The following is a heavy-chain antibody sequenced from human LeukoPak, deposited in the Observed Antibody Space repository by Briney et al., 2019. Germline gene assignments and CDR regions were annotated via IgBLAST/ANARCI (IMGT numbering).Heavy chain of an antibody. D-gene: IGHD6-13*01. CDR3: ARGRPGPAGAGTYDF. CDR1: GYTFTTSD. CDR2: INPNSGKT. V-gene: IGHV1-8*01. J-gene: IGHJ4*02. Sequence: ASVKVSCTASGYTFTTSDINWVRQATGQGLEWMGWINPNSGKTGSAQKFQGRLTMTKNTSTSTAYVEVTGLKFEDTAIYYCARGRPGPAGAGTYDFWGQGTLITVSS.